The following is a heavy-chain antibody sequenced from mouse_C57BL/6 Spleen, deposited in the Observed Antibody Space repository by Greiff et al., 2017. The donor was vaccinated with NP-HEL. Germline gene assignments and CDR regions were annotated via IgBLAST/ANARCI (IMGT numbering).Heavy chain of an antibody. Sequence: QVQLQQPGAELVKPGASVKLSCKASGYTFTSYWMHWVKQRPGQGLEWIGMIHPTSGSTNYNEKFKSKATLTVDKSSSTAYMQLSSLTSEASAVYSGARIGAGAGFAYWGQGTLVTVSA. CDR1: GYTFTSYW. J-gene: IGHJ3*01. CDR2: IHPTSGST. D-gene: IGHD3-3*01. CDR3: ARIGAGAGFAY. V-gene: IGHV1-64*01.